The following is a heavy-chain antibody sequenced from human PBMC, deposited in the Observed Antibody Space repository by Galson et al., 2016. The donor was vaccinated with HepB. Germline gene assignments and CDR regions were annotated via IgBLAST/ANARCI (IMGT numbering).Heavy chain of an antibody. D-gene: IGHD2-2*01. CDR1: GFSLSTSAMS. V-gene: IGHV2-70*10. Sequence: PALVKPPQTLTLTCNLSGFSLSTSAMSVSWIRQPPGKALEWVARIDWDDDKYYSTSLKSRPTISKDTSNNQVVLTMTNMDSVDTATYYCARPYCTSAGCYYDAFDIWGQGTMVTVSS. CDR3: ARPYCTSAGCYYDAFDI. CDR2: IDWDDDK. J-gene: IGHJ3*02.